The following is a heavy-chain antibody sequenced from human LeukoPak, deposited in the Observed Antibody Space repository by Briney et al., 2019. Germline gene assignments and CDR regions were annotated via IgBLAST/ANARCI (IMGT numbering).Heavy chain of an antibody. Sequence: GGSLRLSCAASGFTFSSYAMSWVRQAPGKGLEWVSAISGSGGSTYYADSVKGRFTISRDNSKNTLYLQMNSLRAEDTAVYYCAKFPSPLAAAGVTYWGQGTWSPSPQ. CDR2: ISGSGGST. CDR1: GFTFSSYA. CDR3: AKFPSPLAAAGVTY. D-gene: IGHD6-13*01. V-gene: IGHV3-23*01. J-gene: IGHJ4*02.